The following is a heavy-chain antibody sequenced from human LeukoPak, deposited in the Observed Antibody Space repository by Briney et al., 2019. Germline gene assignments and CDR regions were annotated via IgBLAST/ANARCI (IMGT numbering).Heavy chain of an antibody. D-gene: IGHD2-15*01. CDR2: IRYDGSDK. CDR1: GFTLSTYG. Sequence: GGSLRLSCVASGFTLSTYGMHWVRQAPGKGLEWVAFIRYDGSDKFYGDSVKGRFTTSRDNSKNTLYLQMSRLRVEDTAVYYCAKDLDCSGGTCHKAFDCWGQGTLVTVFS. V-gene: IGHV3-30*02. CDR3: AKDLDCSGGTCHKAFDC. J-gene: IGHJ4*02.